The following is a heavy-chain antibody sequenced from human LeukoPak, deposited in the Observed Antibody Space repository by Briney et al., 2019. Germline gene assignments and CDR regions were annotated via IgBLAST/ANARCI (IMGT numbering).Heavy chain of an antibody. CDR2: IYSGGNT. V-gene: IGHV3-53*01. J-gene: IGHJ4*02. D-gene: IGHD5-24*01. CDR3: AQMQGYSFHY. Sequence: GGSLRLSCAASGFTVSSDYMSWVRQAPGKGLEWVSTIYSGGNTYYADSVKGRFTISRDNSKNTLFLQVNSLRAEDTALYYCAQMQGYSFHYWGQGTLVTVSS. CDR1: GFTVSSDY.